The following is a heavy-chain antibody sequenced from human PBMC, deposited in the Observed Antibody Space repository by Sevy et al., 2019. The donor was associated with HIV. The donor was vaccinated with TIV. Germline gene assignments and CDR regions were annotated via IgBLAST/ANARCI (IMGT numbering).Heavy chain of an antibody. CDR3: ARSVAALDFWYFDL. D-gene: IGHD6-19*01. Sequence: KQSQTLSLTCAISGDSVSSNNAAWNWIRQSPSRGLEWLGRTYYKSKWYSHYAVSVKSRMTINPDTSKNQFSLRLNSVTPEDTAVYYCARSVAALDFWYFDLWGRGTLVTVSS. J-gene: IGHJ2*01. CDR2: TYYKSKWYS. V-gene: IGHV6-1*01. CDR1: GDSVSSNNAA.